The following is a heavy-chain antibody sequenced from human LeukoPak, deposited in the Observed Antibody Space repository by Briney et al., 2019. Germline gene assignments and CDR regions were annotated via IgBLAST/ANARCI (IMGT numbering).Heavy chain of an antibody. CDR3: ARAYYYGSGSYQSVH. CDR1: GYTFTSYD. CDR2: MNPNSGNT. Sequence: ALVKVSCKASGYTFTSYDINWVRQATGQGLEWMGWMNPNSGNTGYAQKFQGRVTMTRNTSISTAYMELSSLRSEDTAVYYCARAYYYGSGSYQSVHWGQGTLVTVSS. V-gene: IGHV1-8*01. D-gene: IGHD3-10*01. J-gene: IGHJ4*02.